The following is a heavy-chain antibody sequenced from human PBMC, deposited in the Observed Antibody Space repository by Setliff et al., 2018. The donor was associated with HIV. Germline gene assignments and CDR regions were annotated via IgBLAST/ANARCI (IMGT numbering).Heavy chain of an antibody. CDR1: GYTFTSYG. CDR2: ISAYNGNT. D-gene: IGHD3-22*01. CDR3: AREIGDYYDSSGYYPPTDYYYGMDV. J-gene: IGHJ6*02. Sequence: ASVKVSCKASGYTFTSYGISWVRQAPGQGLEWMGWISAYNGNTNYAQKLQGRVTMTTDTSTSTAYMELRSLRSDDTAVYYCAREIGDYYDSSGYYPPTDYYYGMDVWGQGTTVTVS. V-gene: IGHV1-18*01.